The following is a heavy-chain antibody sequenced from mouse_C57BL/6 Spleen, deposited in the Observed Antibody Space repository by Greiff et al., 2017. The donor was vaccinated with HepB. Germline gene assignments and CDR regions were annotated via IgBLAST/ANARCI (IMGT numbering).Heavy chain of an antibody. J-gene: IGHJ4*01. CDR3: ARDPSITTVVADAMDY. CDR1: GFTFSSYA. Sequence: DVHLVESGGGLVKPGGSLKLSCAASGFTFSSYAMSWVRQTPEKRLEWVATISDGGSYTYYPDNVKGRFTISRDNAKNNLYLQMSHLKSEDTAMYYCARDPSITTVVADAMDYWGQGTSVTVSS. D-gene: IGHD1-1*01. CDR2: ISDGGSYT. V-gene: IGHV5-4*01.